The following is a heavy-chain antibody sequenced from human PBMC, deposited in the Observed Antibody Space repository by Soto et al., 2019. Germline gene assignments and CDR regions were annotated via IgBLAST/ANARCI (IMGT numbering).Heavy chain of an antibody. Sequence: GVSLRLSCAASGFTFSSYAMSWVRQAPGQGLEWVSGIPGGGDSTYYADSVKGRFTISRDNSKNTLYLQMNSLGADDTAIYSCRKEGAVVGVALHNFWAQGTWDTVSP. CDR3: RKEGAVVGVALHNF. CDR1: GFTFSSYA. CDR2: IPGGGDST. V-gene: IGHV3-23*01. D-gene: IGHD6-19*01. J-gene: IGHJ4*02.